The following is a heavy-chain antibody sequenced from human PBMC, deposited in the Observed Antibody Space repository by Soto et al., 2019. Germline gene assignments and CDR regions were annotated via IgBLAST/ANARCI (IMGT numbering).Heavy chain of an antibody. V-gene: IGHV1-69*02. Sequence: QVQLVQSGAEVKKPGSSVKVSCKASGGTFSSYTISWVRQAPGQGLEWMGRIIPILRIANYAQKFQGRVTITADKSTSTAYMELSSLRSEDTTVYYCARSAVVAARTTDYWGQGTLVTVSS. CDR1: GGTFSSYT. CDR3: ARSAVVAARTTDY. J-gene: IGHJ4*02. D-gene: IGHD2-15*01. CDR2: IIPILRIA.